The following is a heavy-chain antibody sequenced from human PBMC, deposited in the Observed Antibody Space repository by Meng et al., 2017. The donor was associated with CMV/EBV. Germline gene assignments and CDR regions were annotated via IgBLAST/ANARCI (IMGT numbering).Heavy chain of an antibody. CDR2: INHSGST. V-gene: IGHV4-34*01. D-gene: IGHD2-2*02. Sequence: FSGYYGSWIRQPPGKGLEWIGEINHSGSTNYNPSLKSRVTISVDTSKNQFSLKLSSVTAADTAVYYCARGEIVVVPAAIRFNWYFDLWGRGTLVTVSS. J-gene: IGHJ2*01. CDR1: FSGYY. CDR3: ARGEIVVVPAAIRFNWYFDL.